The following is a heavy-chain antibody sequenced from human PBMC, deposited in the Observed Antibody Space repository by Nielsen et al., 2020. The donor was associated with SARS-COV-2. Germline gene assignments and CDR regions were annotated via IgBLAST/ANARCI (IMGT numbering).Heavy chain of an antibody. J-gene: IGHJ3*02. V-gene: IGHV3-73*01. CDR2: IRSKTNVYAT. CDR3: TRVNPTSGSWFDAFDI. CDR1: GFSFSDSS. D-gene: IGHD1-26*01. Sequence: GGSLRLSCAASGFSFSDSSMHWVRQASGKGLEWLGRIRSKTNVYATEYPASLKGRFIISRDDSKNTAYLLMNSLKIDDTAMYYCTRVNPTSGSWFDAFDIWGQGTPVTVSS.